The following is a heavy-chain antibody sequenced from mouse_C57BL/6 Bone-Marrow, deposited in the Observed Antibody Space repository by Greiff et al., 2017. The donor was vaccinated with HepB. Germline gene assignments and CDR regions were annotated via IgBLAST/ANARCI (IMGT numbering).Heavy chain of an antibody. CDR3: ARSVDYGSPLDA. V-gene: IGHV1-61*01. CDR2: IYPSDSET. CDR1: GYTFTSYW. D-gene: IGHD1-1*01. Sequence: QVQLQQPGAELVRPGSSVKLSCKASGYTFTSYWMDWVKQRPGQGLEWIGNIYPSDSETHYNQKFKDKATLTVDKSSSTAYMQLSSLTSEDSAVYYCARSVDYGSPLDAWGQGTTLTVSS. J-gene: IGHJ2*01.